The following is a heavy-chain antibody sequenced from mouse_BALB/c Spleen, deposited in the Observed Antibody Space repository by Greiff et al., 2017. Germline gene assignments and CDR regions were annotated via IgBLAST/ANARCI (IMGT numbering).Heavy chain of an antibody. D-gene: IGHD2-4*01. J-gene: IGHJ3*01. CDR3: ASQGGYYDYDGRSWFAY. CDR2: ISYSGST. CDR1: GYSITSDYA. Sequence: EVQLQESGPGLVKPSQSLSLTCTVTGYSITSDYAWNWIRQFPGNKLEWMGYISYSGSTSYNPSLKSRISITRDTSKNQFFLQLNSVTTEDTATYYCASQGGYYDYDGRSWFAYWGQGTLVTVSA. V-gene: IGHV3-2*02.